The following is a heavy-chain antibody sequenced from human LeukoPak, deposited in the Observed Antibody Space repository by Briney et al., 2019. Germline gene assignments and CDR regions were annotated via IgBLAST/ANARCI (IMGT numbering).Heavy chain of an antibody. CDR3: ATTNPPRGYSYGYYYYYGMDV. D-gene: IGHD5-18*01. Sequence: SETLSLTCTVSGGSISSYYWSWIRQPPGKGLEWIGYIYYSGSTNYNPSLKSRVTISVDTSKNQFSLKLGSVTAADTAVYYCATTNPPRGYSYGYYYYYGMDVWGQGTTVTVSS. CDR2: IYYSGST. CDR1: GGSISSYY. V-gene: IGHV4-59*01. J-gene: IGHJ6*02.